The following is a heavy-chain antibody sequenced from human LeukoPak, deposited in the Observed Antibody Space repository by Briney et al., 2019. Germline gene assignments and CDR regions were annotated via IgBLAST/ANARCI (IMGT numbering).Heavy chain of an antibody. Sequence: RASVKVSCKASGGTFSSYAISWVRQAPGQGLEWMGRIIPILGIANYAQKFQGRVTITADKSTSTAYMELSSLRSEDTAVYYCARIVVEPDYGMDVWGQGTTVTVSS. J-gene: IGHJ6*02. CDR3: ARIVVEPDYGMDV. D-gene: IGHD2-2*01. CDR1: GGTFSSYA. CDR2: IIPILGIA. V-gene: IGHV1-69*04.